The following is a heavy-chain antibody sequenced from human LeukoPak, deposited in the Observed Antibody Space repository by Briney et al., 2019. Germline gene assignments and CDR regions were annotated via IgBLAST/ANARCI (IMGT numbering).Heavy chain of an antibody. D-gene: IGHD2-21*02. CDR3: ARVWAGGDFPFDY. CDR2: IYHSGST. V-gene: IGHV4-4*02. J-gene: IGHJ4*02. CDR1: GGSISSSNW. Sequence: SETLSLTCAVSGGSISSSNWWSWVRQPPGKGLEWIGEIYHSGSTNYNPSLKSRVTISVDKSKNQFSLKLSSVTAADTAVYYCARVWAGGDFPFDYWGQGTLVTVSS.